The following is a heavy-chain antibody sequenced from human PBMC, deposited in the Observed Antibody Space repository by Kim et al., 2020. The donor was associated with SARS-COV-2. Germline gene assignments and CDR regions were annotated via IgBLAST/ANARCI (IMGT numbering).Heavy chain of an antibody. D-gene: IGHD2-15*01. CDR3: ATDRVVVMTY. V-gene: IGHV3-23*01. CDR2: ISNRDGAT. CDR1: GLDFRNYA. Sequence: GGSLRLSCVASGLDFRNYAMSWVRQAPGKGLEWISDISNRDGATYYTDSVKGRFTVSRDNSKNTLYLEMINVSAADTAVYYCATDRVVVMTYWGQGTLVTVSS. J-gene: IGHJ4*02.